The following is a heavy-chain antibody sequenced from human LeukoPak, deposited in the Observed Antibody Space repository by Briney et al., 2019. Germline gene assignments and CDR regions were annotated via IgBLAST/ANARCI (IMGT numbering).Heavy chain of an antibody. CDR2: IKEDGSEK. V-gene: IGHV3-7*04. CDR3: ARGYTCGY. D-gene: IGHD5-18*01. J-gene: IGHJ4*02. Sequence: GGSLRLSCSAPGFTFSPYWMSWVRQAPGKGLEWVANIKEDGSEKNYADSVKGRFTISRDNAKNSLYLQMNSLRAEDTAVYYCARGYTCGYWGQGTLVIVSS. CDR1: GFTFSPYW.